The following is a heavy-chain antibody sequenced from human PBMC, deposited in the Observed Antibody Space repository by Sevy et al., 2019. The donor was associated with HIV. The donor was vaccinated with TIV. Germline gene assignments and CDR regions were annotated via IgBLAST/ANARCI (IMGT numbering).Heavy chain of an antibody. V-gene: IGHV3-11*01. Sequence: GGSLRLSCAASGFTFSDYYMSWIRQAPGKGLEWVSYISSSGSTIDYADSVKGRFTISRDNAKNALYLQMNSLRAEDTAVYYCARGRSIAARLGYYFDYWGQGTLVTVSS. CDR2: ISSSGSTI. J-gene: IGHJ4*02. CDR1: GFTFSDYY. D-gene: IGHD6-6*01. CDR3: ARGRSIAARLGYYFDY.